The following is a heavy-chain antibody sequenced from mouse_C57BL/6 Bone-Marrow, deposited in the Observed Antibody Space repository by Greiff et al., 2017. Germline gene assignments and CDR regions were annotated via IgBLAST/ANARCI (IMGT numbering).Heavy chain of an antibody. D-gene: IGHD1-1*01. CDR2: IDPENGDT. CDR1: GFNIKDDY. V-gene: IGHV14-4*01. CDR3: MGDYYGSSCGCDY. J-gene: IGHJ2*01. Sequence: EVQLQQSGAELVRPGASVKLSCTASGFNIKDDYMHWVKQRPEQGLEWIGWIDPENGDTESAPKFQGKATITADKSSNTAYMQLSSLTSEVTAVYYCMGDYYGSSCGCDYWGQGNTLTVSS.